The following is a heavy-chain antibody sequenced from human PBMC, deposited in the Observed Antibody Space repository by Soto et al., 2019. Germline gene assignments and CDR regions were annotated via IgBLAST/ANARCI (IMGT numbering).Heavy chain of an antibody. CDR1: GFSLSTSGMC. CDR3: ARIQAAAGCDYGMDV. Sequence: ESGPTLVNPTQTLTLTCTFSGFSLSTSGMCVSWIRQPPGKALEWLALIDWDDDKYYSTSLKTRLTISKDTSKNQVVLTMTNMDPVDTATYYCARIQAAAGCDYGMDVWGQGTTVTVSS. CDR2: IDWDDDK. J-gene: IGHJ6*02. V-gene: IGHV2-70*01. D-gene: IGHD6-13*01.